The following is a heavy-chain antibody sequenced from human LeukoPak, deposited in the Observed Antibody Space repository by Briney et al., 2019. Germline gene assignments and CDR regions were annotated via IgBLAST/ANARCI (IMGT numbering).Heavy chain of an antibody. CDR2: IQPSGGST. CDR1: GYTFTSYH. CDR3: ARGAVAGRRFDY. V-gene: IGHV1-46*03. J-gene: IGHJ4*02. Sequence: GASVKVSCKASGYTFTSYHMHWVRQAPGQGLEWMGIIQPSGGSTSYAQEFQGRVTMTRDTSTSTVYMELSSLRSEDTAVYYCARGAVAGRRFDYWGQGTLVTVSS. D-gene: IGHD6-19*01.